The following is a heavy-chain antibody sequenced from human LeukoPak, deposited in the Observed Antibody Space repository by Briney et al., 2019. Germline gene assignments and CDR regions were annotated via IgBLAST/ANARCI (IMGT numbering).Heavy chain of an antibody. D-gene: IGHD1-14*01. Sequence: SETLSLTCTVSGGSISSYYWSWIRQPPGKGLEWIGYIYHSGSTNYNPSLKSRVTISVDTSKNQFSLKLSSVTAADTAVYYCARGLLVGNHSKNRNQEWFDPWGQGTLVTVSS. CDR3: ARGLLVGNHSKNRNQEWFDP. CDR2: IYHSGST. CDR1: GGSISSYY. V-gene: IGHV4-59*01. J-gene: IGHJ5*02.